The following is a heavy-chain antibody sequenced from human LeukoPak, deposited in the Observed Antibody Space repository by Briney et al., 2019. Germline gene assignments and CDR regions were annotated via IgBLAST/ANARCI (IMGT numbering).Heavy chain of an antibody. CDR1: GYTFTSYG. Sequence: ASVKVSCTAAGYTFTSYGISWGRQAPGQGLEWMRWINTYNGNTNYAQKLQGRVTMTKDTSTNTVYMHLSSLSSDDTAVYYCARAYYESSAYRHAVYFDYWGQGTLVTVSS. CDR2: INTYNGNT. D-gene: IGHD3-22*01. V-gene: IGHV1-18*01. CDR3: ARAYYESSAYRHAVYFDY. J-gene: IGHJ4*02.